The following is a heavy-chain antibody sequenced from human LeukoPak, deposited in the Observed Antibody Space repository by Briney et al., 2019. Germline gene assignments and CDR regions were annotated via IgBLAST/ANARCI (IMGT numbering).Heavy chain of an antibody. D-gene: IGHD3-10*01. CDR3: ARESGNGITMVRGIYFSSSFFDY. J-gene: IGHJ4*02. V-gene: IGHV3-30*03. Sequence: PGGSLRLSCAASGFTFSSYGMHWVRQAPGKGLEWVAVISHDGSNPYYADSVKGRFTISRDNSKNALYLQMNSLRAEDTAVYYCARESGNGITMVRGIYFSSSFFDYWGQGTLVTVSS. CDR2: ISHDGSNP. CDR1: GFTFSSYG.